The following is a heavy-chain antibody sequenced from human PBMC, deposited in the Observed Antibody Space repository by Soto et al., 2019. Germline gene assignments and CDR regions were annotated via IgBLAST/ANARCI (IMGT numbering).Heavy chain of an antibody. D-gene: IGHD1-26*01. CDR3: ARPIGGAGDLLFDP. V-gene: IGHV1-18*04. CDR2: ISAYTGYI. J-gene: IGHJ5*02. Sequence: ASVKVSCKASGYTFINYPIGWVRQAPGHGLEWMGWISAYTGYINYAQNFQGRVTMTTETSTGTAYTELRSLRADDTAVYYCARPIGGAGDLLFDPLGQRTLVTVCS. CDR1: GYTFINYP.